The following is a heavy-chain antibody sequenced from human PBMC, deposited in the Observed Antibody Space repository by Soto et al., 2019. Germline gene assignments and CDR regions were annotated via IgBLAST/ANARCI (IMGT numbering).Heavy chain of an antibody. Sequence: QLQLQESGPGLVKPSETLSLTCTVSGVSMNKTSYYWGWIRQSPGKGLEWIGTIYFSGSTFYNPSLKSRLTISIDRSKNQFSLRLTSVTAADTAVYYCARHGSYWGQGTLVAVSS. CDR1: GVSMNKTSYY. J-gene: IGHJ4*02. CDR3: ARHGSY. CDR2: IYFSGST. V-gene: IGHV4-39*01.